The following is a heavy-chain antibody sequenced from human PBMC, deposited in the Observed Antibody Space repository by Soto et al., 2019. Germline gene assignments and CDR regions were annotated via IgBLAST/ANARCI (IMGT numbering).Heavy chain of an antibody. D-gene: IGHD2-15*01. J-gene: IGHJ4*02. V-gene: IGHV3-9*01. Sequence: GRCLSVWSAASGVRCDDFGIHCVRQATGKGLEWDTGISCNSGTLGYAESVKGRFTISRDSVKNSLYLQMNSLRAEEAFFFYSARDVWAGSATPPDSRGEGTLDTVSP. CDR1: GVRCDDFG. CDR2: ISCNSGTL. CDR3: ARDVWAGSATPPDS.